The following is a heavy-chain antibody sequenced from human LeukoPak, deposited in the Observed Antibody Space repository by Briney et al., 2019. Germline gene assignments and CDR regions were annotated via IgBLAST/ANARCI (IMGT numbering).Heavy chain of an antibody. CDR3: ARDITMVRSQVAFDI. CDR2: IYYSGST. D-gene: IGHD3-10*01. V-gene: IGHV4-31*03. Sequence: SETLSLTCTVSGGSISSGGYYWSWIRQHPGKGLEWIGYIYYSGSTYYNPSLKSRVTISVDTSKNQFSLKLSSVTAADTAVYYCARDITMVRSQVAFDIWGQGTMVTVSS. CDR1: GGSISSGGYY. J-gene: IGHJ3*02.